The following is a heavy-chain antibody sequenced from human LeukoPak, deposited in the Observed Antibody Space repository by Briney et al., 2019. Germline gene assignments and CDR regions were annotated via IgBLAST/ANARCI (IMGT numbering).Heavy chain of an antibody. V-gene: IGHV3-23*03. CDR3: AKGLYRRSYYFDY. J-gene: IGHJ4*02. CDR2: IYSGGST. D-gene: IGHD4-11*01. CDR1: GFTFSSYA. Sequence: GGSLRLSCAASGFTFSSYAMSWVRQAPGKGLEWVSVIYSGGSTYYADSVKGRFTISRDNSKNTLYLQMNSLRAEDTAVYYCAKGLYRRSYYFDYWGQGTLVTVSS.